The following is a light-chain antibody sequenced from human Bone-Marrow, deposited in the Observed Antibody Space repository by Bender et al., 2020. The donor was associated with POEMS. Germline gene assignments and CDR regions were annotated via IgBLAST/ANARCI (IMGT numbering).Light chain of an antibody. CDR3: AVWDDSLNGWV. CDR1: SSNIGAHA. Sequence: QSVLTQPPSASGTPGQRVTISCSGGSSNIGAHAVNWYKHLPGTAPKLLIYSSHRRPSEVPDRFSGSRSGTSASLAISGLQSEGEADYYCAVWDDSLNGWVFGGGTKLTVL. V-gene: IGLV1-44*01. J-gene: IGLJ3*02. CDR2: SSH.